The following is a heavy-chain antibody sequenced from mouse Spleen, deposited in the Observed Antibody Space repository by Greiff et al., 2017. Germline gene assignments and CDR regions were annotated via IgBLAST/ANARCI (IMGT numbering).Heavy chain of an antibody. CDR3: AREITTYYFDY. CDR1: GYTFTDYY. D-gene: IGHD2-4*01. CDR2: IDPANGNT. Sequence: VQLQQSGAELVKPGASVKISCKASGYTFTDYYINWVKQRPEQGLEWIGRIDPANGNTKYAPKFQGKATITADTSSNTAYLQLSSLTSEDTAIYYCAREITTYYFDYWGQGTTLTVSS. V-gene: IGHV14-3*01. J-gene: IGHJ2*01.